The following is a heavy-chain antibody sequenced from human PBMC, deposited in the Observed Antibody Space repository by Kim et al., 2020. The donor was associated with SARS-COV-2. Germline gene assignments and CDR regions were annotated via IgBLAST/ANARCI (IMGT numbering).Heavy chain of an antibody. J-gene: IGHJ6*02. D-gene: IGHD4-17*01. Sequence: PTLKSRVTRSVDTSKNQFSLKLSSVTAADTAVYYCARSDYGELRYYGMDVWGQGTTVTVSS. CDR3: ARSDYGELRYYGMDV. V-gene: IGHV4-31*02.